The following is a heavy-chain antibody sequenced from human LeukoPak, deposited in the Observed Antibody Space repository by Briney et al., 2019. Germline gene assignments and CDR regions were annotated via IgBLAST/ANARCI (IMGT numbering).Heavy chain of an antibody. J-gene: IGHJ4*02. CDR1: GGSYSGYY. CDR2: FYDSGST. Sequence: SETLSLTCAVYGGSYSGYYWSWIRQPPGKGLEWIGNFYDSGSTYYNPSLKSRVTISVDTSKNQFSLTLTSVTAADTAVYYCSGESGAFSPFGYWGQGTLVTVTS. V-gene: IGHV4-34*01. CDR3: SGESGAFSPFGY. D-gene: IGHD1-26*01.